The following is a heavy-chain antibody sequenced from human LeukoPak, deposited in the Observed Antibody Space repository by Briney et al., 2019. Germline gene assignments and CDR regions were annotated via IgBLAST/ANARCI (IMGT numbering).Heavy chain of an antibody. CDR3: ARGGGGDDYGDYVDF. J-gene: IGHJ4*02. CDR1: GYTFTSYD. D-gene: IGHD4-17*01. Sequence: ASVKVSCKASGYTFTSYDINWVRQAPGQGLEWMGWINPNSGGTNYAQKFQGRVTMTRDTSISTAYMELSRLRSDDTAVYYCARGGGGDDYGDYVDFWGQGTLVTVSS. V-gene: IGHV1-2*02. CDR2: INPNSGGT.